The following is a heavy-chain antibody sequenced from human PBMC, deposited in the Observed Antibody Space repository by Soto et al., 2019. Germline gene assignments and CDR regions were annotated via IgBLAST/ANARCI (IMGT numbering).Heavy chain of an antibody. V-gene: IGHV3-7*01. CDR1: GFTFSTYW. J-gene: IGHJ4*02. Sequence: GESLKISCAASGFTFSTYWMDWVRQTPGKGLEWVANINQDGSEKNYVDSVKGRFTIYRDNAKNALYLQMSSLTAEDSALYYCSRSLNSWGQGTLVTVSS. CDR3: SRSLNS. CDR2: INQDGSEK.